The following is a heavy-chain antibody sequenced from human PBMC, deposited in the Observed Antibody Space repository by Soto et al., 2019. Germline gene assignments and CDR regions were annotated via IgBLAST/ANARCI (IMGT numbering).Heavy chain of an antibody. CDR3: ARDQTGITTAGGGRIDH. V-gene: IGHV3-30-3*01. CDR1: GFTFSTHA. CDR2: VSFDGSNK. J-gene: IGHJ4*02. D-gene: IGHD6-13*01. Sequence: QVQLVESGRGVVQPGRSLRLSCAASGFTFSTHAMHWVRQAPGKGLECVAIVSFDGSNKYYADSVKGLFTISRYKSKNPRYLQMSGLTPEDTAVYYCARDQTGITTAGGGRIDHWGKGTLVTVSS.